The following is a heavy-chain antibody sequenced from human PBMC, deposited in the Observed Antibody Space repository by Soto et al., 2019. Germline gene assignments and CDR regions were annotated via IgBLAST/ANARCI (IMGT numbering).Heavy chain of an antibody. J-gene: IGHJ4*02. CDR3: ARGDYDFLTGYYKTAYFDN. V-gene: IGHV4-59*01. CDR1: GGSISTYY. D-gene: IGHD3-9*01. CDR2: IYYSGST. Sequence: SETLSLTCTVSGGSISTYYWSWIRQPPGKGLEWIGYIYYSGSTNYNPSLKSRVTISVDTSKNQFSLKLSSVTAADTAVYYCARGDYDFLTGYYKTAYFDNWGQGTLVPVSS.